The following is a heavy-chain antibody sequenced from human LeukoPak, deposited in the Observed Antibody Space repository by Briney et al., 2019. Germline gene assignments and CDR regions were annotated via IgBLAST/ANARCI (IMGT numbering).Heavy chain of an antibody. V-gene: IGHV4-39*01. Sequence: SETLSLTCTVSGGSISSSSYYWGWTRQPPGKGLEWIGSIYYSGSTYYNPSLKSRVTISVDTSKNQFSLKLSSVTAADTAVYYCARTSGSYIRDYYYYYGMDVWGHGPTVTVSS. CDR2: IYYSGST. D-gene: IGHD1-26*01. CDR3: ARTSGSYIRDYYYYYGMDV. CDR1: GGSISSSSYY. J-gene: IGHJ6*02.